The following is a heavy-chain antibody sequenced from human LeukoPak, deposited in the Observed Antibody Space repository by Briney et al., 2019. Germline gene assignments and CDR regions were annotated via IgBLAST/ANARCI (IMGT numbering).Heavy chain of an antibody. CDR1: GFIFSDYY. CDR2: ISNSGSTS. CDR3: AARWGYNGFDI. J-gene: IGHJ3*02. D-gene: IGHD5-18*01. V-gene: IGHV3-11*01. Sequence: GGSLRLSCAASGFIFSDYYMSWIRQAPGKGLEWVSYISNSGSTSYYADSVKGRFTISRDKSKNTLYLQMNSLRAEDTALFYCAARWGYNGFDIWGQGTMVAVSS.